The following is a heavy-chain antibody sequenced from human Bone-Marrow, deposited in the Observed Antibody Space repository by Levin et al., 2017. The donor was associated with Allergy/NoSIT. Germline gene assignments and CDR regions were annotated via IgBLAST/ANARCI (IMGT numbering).Heavy chain of an antibody. J-gene: IGHJ5*02. Sequence: ASVKVSCTASGLTVDTNYMTWVRQAPGKGLEWVSVIYSDETKDYADSVKGRFTISRDNPKKTLYLQMNSLTIDDTAVYYCANLSGAGNYHWFDPWGQGTLVFVSS. CDR1: GLTVDTNY. CDR2: IYSDETK. CDR3: ANLSGAGNYHWFDP. D-gene: IGHD3-10*01. V-gene: IGHV3-66*02.